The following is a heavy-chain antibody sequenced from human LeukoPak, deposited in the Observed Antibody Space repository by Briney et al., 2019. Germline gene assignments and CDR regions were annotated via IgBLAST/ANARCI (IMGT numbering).Heavy chain of an antibody. CDR2: INSDGGST. CDR3: ARRIQGMAPYYFDY. CDR1: GFTFSSYW. V-gene: IGHV3-74*01. Sequence: GGSLRLSCTASGFTFSSYWMHWVRQAPGEGLVWVSRINSDGGSTSYADSVKGRFTISRDNAKNTLYLQMNSLRAEDTAVYYCARRIQGMAPYYFDYWGQGTLVAVPS. D-gene: IGHD5-24*01. J-gene: IGHJ4*02.